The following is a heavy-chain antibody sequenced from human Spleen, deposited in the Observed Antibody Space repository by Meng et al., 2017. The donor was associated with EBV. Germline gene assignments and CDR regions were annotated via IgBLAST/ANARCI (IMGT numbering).Heavy chain of an antibody. V-gene: IGHV2-5*02. J-gene: IGHJ4*02. CDR1: XFSLTATGVG. D-gene: IGHD2-21*01. Sequence: QITLKEAGPTLVKPTQTLTLTWXXXXFSLTATGVGVGGIRQPPGEALEWLALIYWDDEKRYSPSLKSRLTITRDTSKNQVILTMTNMDPVDTATYYCAHRRRGIVVVRPTFDYWGQGTRVTVSS. CDR2: IYWDDEK. CDR3: AHRRRGIVVVRPTFDY.